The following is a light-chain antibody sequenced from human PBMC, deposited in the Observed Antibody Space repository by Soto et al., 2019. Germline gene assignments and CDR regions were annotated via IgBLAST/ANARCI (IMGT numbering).Light chain of an antibody. CDR2: VKSDGSH. V-gene: IGLV4-69*01. Sequence: QPVLTQSPSASASLGASVRLTCTLCSGHGNYVIAWHQQQPGKGPRYLMKVKSDGSHTKGDGIPDRFSGSSSGAERYLAISSLQSEDEADYYCQTWDTGIVVFGGGTKLTVL. J-gene: IGLJ2*01. CDR3: QTWDTGIVV. CDR1: SGHGNYV.